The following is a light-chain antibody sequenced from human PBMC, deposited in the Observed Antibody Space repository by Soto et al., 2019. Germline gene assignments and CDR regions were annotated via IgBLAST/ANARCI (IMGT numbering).Light chain of an antibody. Sequence: ETVLTQSPDTLSLSPGERATLSCRASQSVTSDYLAWYQQKAGQAPRLLIYGPSGRATGIPDRIRGSGSGTDFTLTISGLEPEDFAVYYCQQFQSSLRTFGQGTQVEV. V-gene: IGKV3-20*01. CDR2: GPS. CDR3: QQFQSSLRT. J-gene: IGKJ1*01. CDR1: QSVTSDY.